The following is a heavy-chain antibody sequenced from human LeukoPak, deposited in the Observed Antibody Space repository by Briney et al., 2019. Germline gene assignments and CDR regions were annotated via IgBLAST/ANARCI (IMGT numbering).Heavy chain of an antibody. CDR2: IYNSGTT. Sequence: SETLSLTCTVSGGSFSSYYWTGIRQPAGKGLEWIGRIYNSGTTNYSPSLESRVTMSLDTSKNRFSLSLSSVTAADTAVYFCARDRLGATGHWRIDVWGRGTLVTVSS. D-gene: IGHD1-26*01. V-gene: IGHV4-4*07. CDR3: ARDRLGATGHWRIDV. J-gene: IGHJ2*01. CDR1: GGSFSSYY.